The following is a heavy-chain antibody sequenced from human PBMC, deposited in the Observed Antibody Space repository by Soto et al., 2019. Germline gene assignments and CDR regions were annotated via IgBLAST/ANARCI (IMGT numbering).Heavy chain of an antibody. CDR1: GSIFHSFS. CDR2: ISYDGSRQ. Sequence: PGGSLRLSCVASGSIFHSFSMNWVRQTPDKGLEWVAVISYDGSRQYYGDSVKGRFTISRDNSKNTLYLQMNSLRPEDTAVYYCATELEIRRYFDYWGQGTLVTVSS. V-gene: IGHV3-30*04. CDR3: ATELEIRRYFDY. D-gene: IGHD1-1*01. J-gene: IGHJ4*02.